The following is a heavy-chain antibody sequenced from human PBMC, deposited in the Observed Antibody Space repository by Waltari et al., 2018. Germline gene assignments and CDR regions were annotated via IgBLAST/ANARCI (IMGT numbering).Heavy chain of an antibody. D-gene: IGHD1-1*01. Sequence: EVQVVESGGGFIQTGESLRLSCVASGVPIGGPAMGRGRQSPGKGLQWIGRVRSKHNNFATVYAESMRGRSMVSRNASMNTAYLQIDNVTPDDTAVYYCTTGIVELESERAAFWGRGVLVTVTS. J-gene: IGHJ4*02. CDR2: VRSKHNNFAT. CDR3: TTGIVELESERAAF. CDR1: GVPIGGPA. V-gene: IGHV3-73*01.